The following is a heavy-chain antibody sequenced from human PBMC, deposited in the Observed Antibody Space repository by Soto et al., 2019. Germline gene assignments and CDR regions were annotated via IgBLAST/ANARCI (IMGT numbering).Heavy chain of an antibody. CDR1: GFTFSSYA. J-gene: IGHJ3*02. V-gene: IGHV3-23*01. CDR2: ISGSGGST. Sequence: PGGSLRLSCAASGFTFSSYAMSWVRQAPGKGLEWVSAISGSGGSTYYADSVKGRFTISRDNSKNTLYLQMNSLRAEDTAVYYCAKDSKGTAMVTYAFDIWGQGTMVTVSS. D-gene: IGHD5-18*01. CDR3: AKDSKGTAMVTYAFDI.